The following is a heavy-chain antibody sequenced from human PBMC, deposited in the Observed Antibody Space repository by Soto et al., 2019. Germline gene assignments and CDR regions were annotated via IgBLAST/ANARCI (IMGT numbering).Heavy chain of an antibody. CDR3: AKSTGGTANGMGV. D-gene: IGHD2-8*02. CDR1: GFSFDDYA. V-gene: IGHV3-9*01. CDR2: ISWNSGTI. J-gene: IGHJ6*02. Sequence: EVQVVESGVGLVQPGRSLRLSCAASGFSFDDYAMHWVRQAPGKGLEWVSGISWNSGTIGYADSVKGRFTISRDNAKNSLYLQMNSLRAEDTALYYCAKSTGGTANGMGVWGQGTTVTVSS.